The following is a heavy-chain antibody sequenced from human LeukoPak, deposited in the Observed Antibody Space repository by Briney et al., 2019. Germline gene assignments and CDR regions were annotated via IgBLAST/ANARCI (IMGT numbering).Heavy chain of an antibody. D-gene: IGHD3-9*01. CDR2: INPSGGST. J-gene: IGHJ4*02. Sequence: ASVKVSCKASGYTFTSYYMHWVRQAPGQGLEWMGIINPSGGSTSYAQKFQGRVTMTRDTSTSTVYMELSSLRSEDTAVYYCARSTSKFDVLRYFDRLLYFSRFGYWGQGTLVTVSS. CDR1: GYTFTSYY. V-gene: IGHV1-46*01. CDR3: ARSTSKFDVLRYFDRLLYFSRFGY.